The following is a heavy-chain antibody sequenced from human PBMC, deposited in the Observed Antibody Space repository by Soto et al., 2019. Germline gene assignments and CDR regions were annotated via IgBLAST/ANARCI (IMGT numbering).Heavy chain of an antibody. D-gene: IGHD3-3*01. CDR2: ISSSSSTI. CDR1: GFTFSSYS. V-gene: IGHV3-48*01. J-gene: IGHJ4*02. CDR3: AVGNDFWSGYYTY. Sequence: VQLVESGGGLVQPGGSLRLSCAASGFTFSSYSMNWVRQAPGKGLEWVSYISSSSSTIYYADSVKGRFTISRDNAKNSLYLQMNSLRAEDTAVYYCAVGNDFWSGYYTYWGQGTLVTVSS.